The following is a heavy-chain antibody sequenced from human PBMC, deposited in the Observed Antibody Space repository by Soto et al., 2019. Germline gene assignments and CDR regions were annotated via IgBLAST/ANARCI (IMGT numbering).Heavy chain of an antibody. J-gene: IGHJ4*02. V-gene: IGHV4-31*03. CDR3: AGTDAYNSSFFDS. CDR2: IYHTGRT. D-gene: IGHD6-6*01. Sequence: QVQLQEMGPGLVKPSQTLTITCTVSGDSVNSAYWSWIRQLPGKGLEWMGNIYHTGRTFYNPSRKSRRAISIDRSKPRFSLKLRSVTASDTAVYYCAGTDAYNSSFFDSWGQGTVVTVSS. CDR1: GDSVNSAY.